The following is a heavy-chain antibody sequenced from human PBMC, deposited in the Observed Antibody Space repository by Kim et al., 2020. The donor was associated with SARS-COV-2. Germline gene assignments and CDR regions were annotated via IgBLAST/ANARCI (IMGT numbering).Heavy chain of an antibody. V-gene: IGHV4-34*01. Sequence: SETLSLTCALNGGSFSVYYWTWIRHSPGKGLEWIGKINQSGDTKYNPSLQNRVTISLDTSKNQFSLQLTSLTAADTAVYYCARRQTVRALEYWGQGTLVTVSP. CDR2: INQSGDT. D-gene: IGHD3-3*02. CDR1: GGSFSVYY. J-gene: IGHJ4*02. CDR3: ARRQTVRALEY.